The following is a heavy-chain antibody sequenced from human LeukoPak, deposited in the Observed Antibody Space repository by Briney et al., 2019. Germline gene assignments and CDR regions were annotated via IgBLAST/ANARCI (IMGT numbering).Heavy chain of an antibody. J-gene: IGHJ3*02. CDR2: IYSGGST. Sequence: GGSLRLSCAASGFTVSSNYMSWVRQAPGKGLEWVSVIYSGGSTYYADSVKGRFTISRDNSKNTLYLQMNSLRAEDTAVYYCARASDSSGLDAFDIWGQGTMVTVSS. CDR3: ARASDSSGLDAFDI. D-gene: IGHD3-22*01. V-gene: IGHV3-53*01. CDR1: GFTVSSNY.